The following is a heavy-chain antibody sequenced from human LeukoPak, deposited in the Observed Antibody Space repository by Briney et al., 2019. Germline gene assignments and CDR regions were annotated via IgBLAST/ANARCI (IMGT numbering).Heavy chain of an antibody. CDR1: GGSFSGYY. CDR2: INHSGST. V-gene: IGHV4-34*01. J-gene: IGHJ4*02. Sequence: SETLSLTCAVYGGSFSGYYWSWIRQPPGKGLGWIGEINHSGSTNDNPSLKSRVTISVDTSKNQFSLKLSSVTAADTAVYYCARGRAGPFDYWGQGTLVTVSS. D-gene: IGHD6-19*01. CDR3: ARGRAGPFDY.